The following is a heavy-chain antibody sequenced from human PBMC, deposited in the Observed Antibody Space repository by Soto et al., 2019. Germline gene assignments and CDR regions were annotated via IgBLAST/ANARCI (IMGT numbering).Heavy chain of an antibody. Sequence: GASVKVSCKASGYTFTSNYIHWVRQAPGQGLEWMGIIDPSGGSTSYAQKFQGRVTMTRDTSTSTVYMELSSLRSEDTAVYYCARADYSNYNFDYWGQGTLVTVSS. V-gene: IGHV1-46*01. CDR2: IDPSGGST. D-gene: IGHD4-4*01. CDR1: GYTFTSNY. J-gene: IGHJ4*02. CDR3: ARADYSNYNFDY.